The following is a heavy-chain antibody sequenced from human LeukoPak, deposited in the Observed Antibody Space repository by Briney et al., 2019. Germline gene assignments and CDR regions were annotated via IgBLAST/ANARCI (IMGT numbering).Heavy chain of an antibody. Sequence: ASVKVSCKASGYTFIIYYIHWVRQAPGQGLEWMGTVNPSGGSTNYAQKSQGRITMTRDTSTSTVYMEPSSLKSEDTAVYYCARGKTMGDYWGQGTRVTVSS. J-gene: IGHJ4*02. CDR3: ARGKTMGDY. D-gene: IGHD4/OR15-4a*01. V-gene: IGHV1-46*01. CDR2: VNPSGGST. CDR1: GYTFIIYY.